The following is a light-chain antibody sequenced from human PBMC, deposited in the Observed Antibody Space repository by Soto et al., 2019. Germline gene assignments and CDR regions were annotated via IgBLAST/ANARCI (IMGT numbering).Light chain of an antibody. Sequence: EIVLTQSPGTLSLSPGERATLSCRASQTVSSRNLAWYQLTPGQAPRLLIYGASSRATGIPDRFSGSGSGTDFTLTISRLEPEDFAVYYCQYGRSPLFTFGPGTTVDIK. CDR3: QYGRSPLFT. J-gene: IGKJ3*01. CDR1: QTVSSRN. CDR2: GAS. V-gene: IGKV3-20*01.